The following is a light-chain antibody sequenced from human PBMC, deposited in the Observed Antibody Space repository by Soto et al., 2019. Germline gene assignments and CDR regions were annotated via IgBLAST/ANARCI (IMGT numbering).Light chain of an antibody. V-gene: IGKV3-11*01. CDR2: DAS. Sequence: EIVLTQSPATLSLSPGERATLSCRASQSVSSYLAWYQQKPGQAPRLLIYDASNRATGIPARFSGSGSDTEFTLTISSLQSEDFALYYCQQYYDWPPTFGQGTKVDIK. J-gene: IGKJ1*01. CDR3: QQYYDWPPT. CDR1: QSVSSY.